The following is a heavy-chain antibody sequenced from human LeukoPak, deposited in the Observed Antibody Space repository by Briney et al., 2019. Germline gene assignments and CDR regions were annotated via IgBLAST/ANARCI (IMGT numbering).Heavy chain of an antibody. CDR3: ARGGGWELPGDAFDI. CDR2: IYHSGST. CDR1: GGSISSYY. J-gene: IGHJ3*02. Sequence: SETLSLTCTVSGGSISSYYWGWIRQPPGKGLEWIGSIYHSGSTYYNPSLKSRVTISVDTSKNQFSLKLSSVTAADTAVYYCARGGGWELPGDAFDIWGQGTMVTVSS. V-gene: IGHV4-38-2*02. D-gene: IGHD1-26*01.